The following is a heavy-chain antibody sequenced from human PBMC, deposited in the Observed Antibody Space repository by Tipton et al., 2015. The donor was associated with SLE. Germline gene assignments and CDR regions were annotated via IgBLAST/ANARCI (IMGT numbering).Heavy chain of an antibody. CDR1: GGSFSSYY. CDR2: INHSGST. V-gene: IGHV4-34*01. CDR3: ARDYENGFDP. D-gene: IGHD4-17*01. Sequence: TLSLTCAVYGGSFSSYYWSWIRQPPGKGLEWIGEINHSGSTNYNPSLKSRVTISVDTSKNQFSLKLSSVTAADTAVYYCARDYENGFDPWGQGTLVTVSS. J-gene: IGHJ5*02.